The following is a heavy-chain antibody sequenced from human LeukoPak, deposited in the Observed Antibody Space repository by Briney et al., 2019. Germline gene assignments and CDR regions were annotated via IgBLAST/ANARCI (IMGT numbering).Heavy chain of an antibody. J-gene: IGHJ4*02. CDR2: IKQDGSEK. D-gene: IGHD3-10*01. V-gene: IGHV3-7*04. CDR1: GFTFTTYW. Sequence: GGSLRLSCAASGFTFTTYWMAWVRQAPGKGLEWVANIKQDGSEKYYVDSVKGRFTISRDNAENSLYLQMNSLRAEDTAVYYCARDSDGVLDYWGQGTLVTVSS. CDR3: ARDSDGVLDY.